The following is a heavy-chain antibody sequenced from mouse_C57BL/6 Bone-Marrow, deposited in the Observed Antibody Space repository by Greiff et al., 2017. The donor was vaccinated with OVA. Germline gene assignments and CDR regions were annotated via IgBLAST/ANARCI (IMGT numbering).Heavy chain of an antibody. CDR3: AREGYSNYDDY. CDR2: INPSNGGT. CDR1: GYTFTSYW. J-gene: IGHJ2*01. Sequence: QVQLQQPGTELVKPGASVKLSCKASGYTFTSYWMHWVKQRPGQGLEWIGNINPSNGGTNYNEKFKSKATLTVDKSSRTAYMQLSSLTSEDSAVDYCAREGYSNYDDYWGQGTTLTVSS. D-gene: IGHD2-5*01. V-gene: IGHV1-53*01.